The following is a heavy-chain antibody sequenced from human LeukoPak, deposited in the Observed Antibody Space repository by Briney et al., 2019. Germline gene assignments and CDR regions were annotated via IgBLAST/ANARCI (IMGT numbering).Heavy chain of an antibody. CDR1: GASISSYY. CDR2: IYYSGST. CDR3: ARADDAYDFWSGYPMYYFDY. D-gene: IGHD3-3*01. J-gene: IGHJ4*02. V-gene: IGHV4-59*01. Sequence: SETLSLTCTVSGASISSYYWSWIRQPPGKGLQWIGYIYYSGSTNYNPSLKSRVTISVDTSKNQFSLKLSSVTAADTAVYYCARADDAYDFWSGYPMYYFDYWGQGTLVTVSS.